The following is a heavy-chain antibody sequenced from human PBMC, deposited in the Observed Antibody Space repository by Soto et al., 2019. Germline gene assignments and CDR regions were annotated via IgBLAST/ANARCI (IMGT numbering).Heavy chain of an antibody. D-gene: IGHD3-3*01. J-gene: IGHJ4*02. Sequence: QVQLVQSGAEVKKPGSSVKVSCKASGGTFSSYAISWVRQAPGQGLEWMGGIIPIVGTGNYAQTFQGRVTITADESTSTAYMELSSLRSEDTAVYYCARFRPLRYYFDYWGQGTLVTVSS. V-gene: IGHV1-69*12. CDR1: GGTFSSYA. CDR2: IIPIVGTG. CDR3: ARFRPLRYYFDY.